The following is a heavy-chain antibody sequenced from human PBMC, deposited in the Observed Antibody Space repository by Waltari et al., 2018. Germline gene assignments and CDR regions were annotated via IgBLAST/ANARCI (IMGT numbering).Heavy chain of an antibody. J-gene: IGHJ4*02. CDR1: GGSFSGYY. V-gene: IGHV4-34*01. CDR3: ARVSGIVGFSFDY. D-gene: IGHD3-10*01. CDR2: INHSGST. Sequence: QVQLQQWGAGLLKPSETLSLTCAVYGGSFSGYYWSWIRQPPGKGLEWIGEINHSGSTNYNPSLKSRVTISVDTSKNQFSLKLSSVTAADTAVYYCARVSGIVGFSFDYWGQGTLVTVSS.